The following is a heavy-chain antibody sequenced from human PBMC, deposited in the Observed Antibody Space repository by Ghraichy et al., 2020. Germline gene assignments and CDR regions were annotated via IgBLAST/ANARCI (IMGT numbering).Heavy chain of an antibody. CDR3: AHSADYVWGSYRALDY. CDR1: GLSLSTSGVG. J-gene: IGHJ4*02. CDR2: IYWDDDK. D-gene: IGHD3-16*02. Sequence: SGPTLVKPTQTLTLTCTFSGLSLSTSGVGVGWIRQPPGKALEWLALIYWDDDKRYSPSLKSRLTITKDTSKNQVVLTMTNMDPVDTATYYCAHSADYVWGSYRALDYWGQGTLVTVSS. V-gene: IGHV2-5*02.